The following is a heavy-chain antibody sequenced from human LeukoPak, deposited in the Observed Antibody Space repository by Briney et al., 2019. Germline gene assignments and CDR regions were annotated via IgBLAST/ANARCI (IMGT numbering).Heavy chain of an antibody. D-gene: IGHD3-10*01. CDR2: IYTSGST. CDR3: ARVSGFGDPFDY. CDR1: GGSISSGSYY. V-gene: IGHV4-61*02. J-gene: IGHJ4*02. Sequence: SQTLSLTCTVSGGSISSGSYYWSWIRQPAGNGLEWIGRIYTSGSTNYNPSLKSRVTISVDRSKNQFSLKLTSVTAADTAVYYCARVSGFGDPFDYWGQGTLVTVSS.